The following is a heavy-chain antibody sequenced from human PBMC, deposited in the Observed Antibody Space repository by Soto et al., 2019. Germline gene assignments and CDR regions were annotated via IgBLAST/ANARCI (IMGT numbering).Heavy chain of an antibody. CDR3: AREVSKYSGYDFDY. V-gene: IGHV3-21*01. Sequence: EVQLVESGGGLVKPGGSLRLSCAASGFTFSSYSMNWVRLAPGKGLEWVSSISSSSSYIYYADSVKGRFTISRDNAKNSLYLQMNSLRAEDTAVYYCAREVSKYSGYDFDYWGQGTLVTVSS. D-gene: IGHD5-12*01. CDR2: ISSSSSYI. J-gene: IGHJ4*02. CDR1: GFTFSSYS.